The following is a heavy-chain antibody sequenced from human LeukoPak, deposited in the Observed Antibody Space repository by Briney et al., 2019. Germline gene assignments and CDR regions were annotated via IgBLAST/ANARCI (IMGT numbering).Heavy chain of an antibody. CDR3: AYKRAAGAPYYSYYMDV. CDR1: GLSLSTSGVG. J-gene: IGHJ6*03. CDR2: IYWDDDK. Sequence: SGPTLVNPTQALTLTCTFSGLSLSTSGVGVAGIRHPPGKALEWLALIYWDDDKRYSPSLKSRLTITKDTSKNQVVLTMTNMDPVDTATYYCAYKRAAGAPYYSYYMDVWGKGTTVTVSS. D-gene: IGHD6-13*01. V-gene: IGHV2-5*02.